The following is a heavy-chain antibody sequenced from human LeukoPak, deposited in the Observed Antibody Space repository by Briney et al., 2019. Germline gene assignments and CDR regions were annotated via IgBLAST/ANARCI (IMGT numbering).Heavy chain of an antibody. V-gene: IGHV1-8*01. CDR1: GYTFTSYD. CDR2: MNPNSGNT. J-gene: IGHJ4*02. Sequence: ASVTVSCKASGYTFTSYDINWVRQATGQGLEWMGWMNPNSGNTGYAQKFRGRVTMTRNTSISTAYMELSSLRFEDTAVYYCARAIMGQLLGINWGQGTLVTVSS. CDR3: ARAIMGQLLGIN. D-gene: IGHD2-2*01.